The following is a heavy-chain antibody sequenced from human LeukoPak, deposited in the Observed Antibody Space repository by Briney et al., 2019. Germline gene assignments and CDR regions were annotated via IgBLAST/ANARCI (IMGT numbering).Heavy chain of an antibody. V-gene: IGHV4-39*01. CDR3: ARTRGYSYGPQIY. J-gene: IGHJ4*02. D-gene: IGHD5-18*01. CDR1: GGSISSSSYY. CDR2: IYYSGST. Sequence: SETLSLTCTVPGGSISSSSYYWGWIRQPPGKGLEWIGSIYYSGSTYYNPSLKSRVTISVDTSKNQFSLKLSSVTAADTAVYYCARTRGYSYGPQIYWGQGTLVTVSS.